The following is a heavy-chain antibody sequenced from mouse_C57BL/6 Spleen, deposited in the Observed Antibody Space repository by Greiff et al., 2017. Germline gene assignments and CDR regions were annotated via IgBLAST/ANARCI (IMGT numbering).Heavy chain of an antibody. V-gene: IGHV5-16*01. J-gene: IGHJ4*01. Sequence: EVKLVESEGGLVQPGRSMKLSCTASGFTFSDYYMAWVRQVPEKGLEWVANINYDGSSTYYLDSLKSRFIISRDNAKNILYLQMSSLKSEDTATYYCARDGNYGYYAMDYWGQGTSVTVSS. CDR2: INYDGSST. CDR1: GFTFSDYY. CDR3: ARDGNYGYYAMDY. D-gene: IGHD1-1*02.